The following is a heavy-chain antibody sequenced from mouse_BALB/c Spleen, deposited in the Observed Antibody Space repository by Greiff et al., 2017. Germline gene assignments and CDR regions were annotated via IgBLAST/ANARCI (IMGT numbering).Heavy chain of an antibody. J-gene: IGHJ4*01. CDR2: ISSGSSTI. CDR3: ERGGTGLYAMDY. Sequence: EVQGVESGGGLVQPGGSRKLSCAASGFTFSSFGMHWVRQAPEKGLEWVAYISSGSSTIYYADTVKGRFTISRDNPKNTLFLQMTSLRSEDTAMYDCERGGTGLYAMDYWGQGTSVTVSS. CDR1: GFTFSSFG. V-gene: IGHV5-17*02. D-gene: IGHD3-3*01.